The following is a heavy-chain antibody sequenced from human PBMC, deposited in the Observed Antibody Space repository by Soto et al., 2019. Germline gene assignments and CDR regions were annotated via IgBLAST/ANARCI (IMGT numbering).Heavy chain of an antibody. CDR3: ARPRWAVENWFDP. V-gene: IGHV4-39*01. J-gene: IGHJ5*02. Sequence: QLQLQESGPGLVKPSETLSLTCTVSGGSISSSSYYWGWIRQPPGKGLEWIGSIRYSGSTYYNPSLKSRVTISVDTSKNQFSLRLSSVTAADTAVYYCARPRWAVENWFDPWGQGTLVTVSS. CDR1: GGSISSSSYY. CDR2: IRYSGST.